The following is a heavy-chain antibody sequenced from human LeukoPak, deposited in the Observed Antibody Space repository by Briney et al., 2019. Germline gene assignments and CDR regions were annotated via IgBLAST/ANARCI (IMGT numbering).Heavy chain of an antibody. Sequence: GGSLRLFCAASGFTFSSHWMHSARQAPGGGSVWISCISSDGSTTDYAESVKGRFTISRDSAKKTLYLQMHSLRADDSAVYYCTRDRSPSEYTNYERAYYYGMDVWGQGTTVTVSS. CDR3: TRDRSPSEYTNYERAYYYGMDV. CDR2: ISSDGSTT. J-gene: IGHJ6*02. CDR1: GFTFSSHW. V-gene: IGHV3-74*01. D-gene: IGHD1-7*01.